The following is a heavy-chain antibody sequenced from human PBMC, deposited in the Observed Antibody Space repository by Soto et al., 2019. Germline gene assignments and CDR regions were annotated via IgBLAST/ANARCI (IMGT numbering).Heavy chain of an antibody. D-gene: IGHD2-2*01. J-gene: IGHJ4*02. CDR1: GGSISSGGSY. CDR3: VRYCSTTKCPFDY. CDR2: IYYSGNT. Sequence: SETLSLTCTVSGGSISSGGSYWGWIRQPPGKGLEWIGYIYYSGNTYFNPSLKGRVTLSVDTSKNQFSLNLSSVTAADTAVYYCVRYCSTTKCPFDYWGQGTLVTVSS. V-gene: IGHV4-30-4*01.